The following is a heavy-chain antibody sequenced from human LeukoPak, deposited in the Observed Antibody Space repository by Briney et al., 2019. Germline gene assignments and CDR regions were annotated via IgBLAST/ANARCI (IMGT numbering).Heavy chain of an antibody. D-gene: IGHD5-12*01. Sequence: ASVKVSCKASGYTFTGYYMQWVRQAPGQGLEWMGRINPNSGGTNYAQKFQGRVTMTRDTSISTAYMELSKLRSDDTAVYYCSSHSGYDSDFDYWGQGTLVTVSS. CDR3: SSHSGYDSDFDY. CDR1: GYTFTGYY. J-gene: IGHJ4*02. V-gene: IGHV1-2*06. CDR2: INPNSGGT.